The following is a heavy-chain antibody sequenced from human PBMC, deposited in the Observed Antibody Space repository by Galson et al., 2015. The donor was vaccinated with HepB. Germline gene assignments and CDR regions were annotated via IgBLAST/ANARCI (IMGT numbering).Heavy chain of an antibody. CDR2: IKSKTDGGTT. D-gene: IGHD6-13*01. Sequence: SLRLSCAASGFTFSNAWMSWVRQAPGKGLEWVGRIKSKTDGGTTDYAAPVKGRFTISRDDSKNTLYLQMNSLKTEDTAVYYCTTGRAAGTSYGMDVWGQGTTVTVSS. J-gene: IGHJ6*02. CDR1: GFTFSNAW. V-gene: IGHV3-15*01. CDR3: TTGRAAGTSYGMDV.